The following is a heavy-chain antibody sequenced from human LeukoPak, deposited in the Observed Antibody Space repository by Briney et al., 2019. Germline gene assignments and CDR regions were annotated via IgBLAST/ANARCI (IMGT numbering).Heavy chain of an antibody. CDR1: GGSFSGYY. V-gene: IGHV4-34*01. J-gene: IGHJ4*02. CDR3: GRGGIAAAASGIDY. CDR2: IYQNGNT. D-gene: IGHD6-13*01. Sequence: PSETLSLTCAVYGGSFSGYYWSWIRQPPGKGLEWIGYIYQNGNTYYNPSLKSRVTISVDRSKNQFSLNLSSVTAADTAVYYCGRGGIAAAASGIDYWGQGTLVAVSS.